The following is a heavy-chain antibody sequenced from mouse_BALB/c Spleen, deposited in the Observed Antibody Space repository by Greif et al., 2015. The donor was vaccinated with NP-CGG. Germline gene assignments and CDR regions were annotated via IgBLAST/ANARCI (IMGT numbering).Heavy chain of an antibody. CDR3: ARTMITKGYYFDY. J-gene: IGHJ2*01. CDR2: IDPFNGGT. Sequence: VQLKQPGPELMKPGASVKLSCKASGYSFTSYYMHWVKQSHGKSLEWIGYIDPFNGGTSYNQKFKGKATLTVDKSSSTAYMHLSSLTSEDSAVYYCARTMITKGYYFDYWGQGTTLTVSS. V-gene: IGHV1S135*01. D-gene: IGHD2-4*01. CDR1: GYSFTSYY.